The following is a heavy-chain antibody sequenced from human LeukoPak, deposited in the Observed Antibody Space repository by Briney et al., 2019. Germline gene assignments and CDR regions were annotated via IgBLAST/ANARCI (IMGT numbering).Heavy chain of an antibody. CDR3: AREGRYCTNGVCYKREDY. D-gene: IGHD2-8*01. J-gene: IGHJ4*02. V-gene: IGHV1-18*01. Sequence: ASVKVSCKASGYTFTSYGISWVRRAPGQGLEWMGWISAYNGNTNYAQKLQGRVTMTTDTSTSTAYMELRSLRSDDTAVYYCAREGRYCTNGVCYKREDYWGQGTLVTVSS. CDR1: GYTFTSYG. CDR2: ISAYNGNT.